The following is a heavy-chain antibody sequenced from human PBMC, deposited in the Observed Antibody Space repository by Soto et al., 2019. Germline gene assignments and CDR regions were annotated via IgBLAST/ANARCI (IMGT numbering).Heavy chain of an antibody. J-gene: IGHJ4*02. V-gene: IGHV1-69*02. CDR2: IIPILGIA. D-gene: IGHD4-17*01. Sequence: QVQLVQSGAEVKKPGSSVKVSCKASGGTFSSYTISWVRQAPGQGLEWMGRIIPILGIANYAQKFQGRVTITVDKSTSTAYMELSSLRSEDTAVYYCASGDHEGGLGYWGQGTLVTVSS. CDR3: ASGDHEGGLGY. CDR1: GGTFSSYT.